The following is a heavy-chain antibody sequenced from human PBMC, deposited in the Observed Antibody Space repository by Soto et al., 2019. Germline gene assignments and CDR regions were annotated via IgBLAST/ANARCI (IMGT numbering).Heavy chain of an antibody. CDR3: AKRGAGHYFDY. CDR2: ISGSGGST. V-gene: IGHV3-23*01. D-gene: IGHD6-19*01. Sequence: EVQLLESGGGLVQPGGSLRLSCAASGFTFSSYAMSWVRQAPGKGLEWVSVISGSGGSTYYADSVKGRFTISRDNSKNTLYLQRNSLSAEDTAVYYCAKRGAGHYFDYWGQGTLVTVSS. CDR1: GFTFSSYA. J-gene: IGHJ4*02.